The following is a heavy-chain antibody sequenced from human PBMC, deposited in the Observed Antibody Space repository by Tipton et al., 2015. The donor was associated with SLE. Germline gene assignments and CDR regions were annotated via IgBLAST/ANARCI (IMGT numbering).Heavy chain of an antibody. J-gene: IGHJ4*02. CDR3: VGIARGY. CDR1: GGSISSGYY. Sequence: TLSLTCTVSGGSISSGYYWGWIRQPPGKGLEWIGSIYHSGSTYYNPSLKSRVTISVDTSKNQFSLKLSSVTAADTAVYYCVGIARGYWGQGTLVTVSS. V-gene: IGHV4-38-2*02. CDR2: IYHSGST. D-gene: IGHD6-13*01.